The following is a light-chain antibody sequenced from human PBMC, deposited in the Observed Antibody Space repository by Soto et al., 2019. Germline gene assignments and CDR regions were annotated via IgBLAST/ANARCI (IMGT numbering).Light chain of an antibody. V-gene: IGKV1-5*01. Sequence: DIQMTQSPSRLSASVGDGVTITCRASQSISNWLAWYQQKPGKAPKLLIYDASSLESGVPSRFSGSGSGTEFTLTISSLQPDDFATYYCQHYNSYSEAFGQGTKVELK. CDR2: DAS. J-gene: IGKJ1*01. CDR3: QHYNSYSEA. CDR1: QSISNW.